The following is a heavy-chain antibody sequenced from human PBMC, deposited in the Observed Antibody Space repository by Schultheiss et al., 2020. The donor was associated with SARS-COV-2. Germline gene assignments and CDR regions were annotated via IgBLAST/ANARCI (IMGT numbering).Heavy chain of an antibody. CDR3: ARMRAAGDLYYHYDVDV. D-gene: IGHD6-13*01. Sequence: ASVKVSCKASGYTFTSYSMHWVRQAPGQGLEWMGIITPSGGDTTYAQQFQGRVTITADKSTSTAYMELSSLRSEDTAVYYCARMRAAGDLYYHYDVDVWGQGTTVTVSS. CDR2: ITPSGGDT. CDR1: GYTFTSYS. J-gene: IGHJ6*02. V-gene: IGHV1-46*01.